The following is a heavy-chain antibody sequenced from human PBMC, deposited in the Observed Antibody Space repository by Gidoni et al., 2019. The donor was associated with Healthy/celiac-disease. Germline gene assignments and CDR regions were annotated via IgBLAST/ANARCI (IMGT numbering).Heavy chain of an antibody. D-gene: IGHD3-22*01. J-gene: IGHJ6*02. CDR1: GGSISSYY. CDR3: ARGDSPYYYYYGMDV. Sequence: QVQLQESGPGLVKPSETLSLTCTVSGGSISSYYWSWIRQPPGKGLEWIGYIYYSGSTNYNPSLKSRVTISVDTSKNQFSLKLSSVTAADTAVYYCARGDSPYYYYYGMDVWGQGTTVTVSS. CDR2: IYYSGST. V-gene: IGHV4-59*01.